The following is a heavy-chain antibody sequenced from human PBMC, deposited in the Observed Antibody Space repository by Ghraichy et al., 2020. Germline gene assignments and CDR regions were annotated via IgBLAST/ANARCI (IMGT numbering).Heavy chain of an antibody. CDR1: GGSVTSGDYY. V-gene: IGHV4-61*08. J-gene: IGHJ4*02. CDR2: ISYKDNT. CDR3: VGLRFLEWVSTSTLDY. Sequence: SETLSLTCTVSGGSVTSGDYYWSWIRQPPGKGLEWIGCISYKDNTKYNPSLKSRVTISRDTTKNQFSLNLSSVTTADTATYYCVGLRFLEWVSTSTLDYWSRGTLVTVSS. D-gene: IGHD3-3*01.